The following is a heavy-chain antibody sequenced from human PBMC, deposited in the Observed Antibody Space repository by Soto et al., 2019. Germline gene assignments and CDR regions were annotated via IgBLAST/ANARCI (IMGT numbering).Heavy chain of an antibody. D-gene: IGHD2-2*01. CDR1: GYTFTSYG. J-gene: IGHJ6*02. CDR2: ISAYNGNT. CDR3: ARDSEYCSSTSCYFYYYGMDV. Sequence: ASVKVSCKASGYTFTSYGISWVRQAPGQGLEWMGWISAYNGNTNYAQKLQGRVTMTTDTSTSTAYMELRSLRSDDTAVYYCARDSEYCSSTSCYFYYYGMDVWGQGTTVTVS. V-gene: IGHV1-18*01.